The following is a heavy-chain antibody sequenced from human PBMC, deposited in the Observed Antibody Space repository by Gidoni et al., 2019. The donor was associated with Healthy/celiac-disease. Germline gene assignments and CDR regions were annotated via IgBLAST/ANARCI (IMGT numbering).Heavy chain of an antibody. D-gene: IGHD3-22*01. V-gene: IGHV3-21*01. CDR3: QRGGYYYDSSGYPPSDY. Sequence: EVQLVESGGGLVKPGGSLRLSCAASGFTFSSYSMNWVRQAPGKGLECVSSISSSSSYIYYAASVKGRFTISRDNAKNSLYLQMNSLRAEDTAVYYCQRGGYYYDSSGYPPSDYWGQGTLVTVSS. CDR2: ISSSSSYI. CDR1: GFTFSSYS. J-gene: IGHJ4*02.